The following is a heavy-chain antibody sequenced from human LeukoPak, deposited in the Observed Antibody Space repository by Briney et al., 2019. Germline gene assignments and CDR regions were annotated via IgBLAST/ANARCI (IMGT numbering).Heavy chain of an antibody. CDR2: INHSGST. J-gene: IGHJ4*02. V-gene: IGHV4-34*01. D-gene: IGHD3-3*01. CDR3: ARGSRGAVLRFLEWRRYFDY. CDR1: GGSFSGYY. Sequence: NPSETLSLTCAVYGGSFSGYYWSWIRQPPGKGLEWIGEINHSGSTNYNPSLKSRVTISVDTSKNQFSLKLSSVTAADTAVYYCARGSRGAVLRFLEWRRYFDYWGQGTLVTVSS.